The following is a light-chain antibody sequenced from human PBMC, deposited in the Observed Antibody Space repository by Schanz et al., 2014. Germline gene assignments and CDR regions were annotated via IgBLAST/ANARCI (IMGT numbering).Light chain of an antibody. CDR2: DAT. J-gene: IGKJ4*01. CDR3: QQRSNWPRALT. Sequence: EIVLTQSPDTLSSSPGERVTLSCRASQSVNTYLAWYQQKAGQAPRLLIFDATNRATDIPARFSGSGSGTDFTLTISSLEPEDFGVYYCQQRSNWPRALTFGGGTKVEIK. V-gene: IGKV3-11*01. CDR1: QSVNTY.